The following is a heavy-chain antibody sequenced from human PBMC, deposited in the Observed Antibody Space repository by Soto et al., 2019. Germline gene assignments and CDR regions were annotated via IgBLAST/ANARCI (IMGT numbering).Heavy chain of an antibody. CDR1: GDSVTSTSYS. Sequence: QLHLQESGPGLVKPSETLSLTCTVSGDSVTSTSYSWGWIRQPPGKGPEWIGSISHTGNTYYNPSLKSLVTISVDTSKNQFSLKMASVTAADTAVYYCAGPRLGATYVYHWGQGTLVTVSS. J-gene: IGHJ5*02. CDR3: AGPRLGATYVYH. D-gene: IGHD1-26*01. V-gene: IGHV4-39*01. CDR2: ISHTGNT.